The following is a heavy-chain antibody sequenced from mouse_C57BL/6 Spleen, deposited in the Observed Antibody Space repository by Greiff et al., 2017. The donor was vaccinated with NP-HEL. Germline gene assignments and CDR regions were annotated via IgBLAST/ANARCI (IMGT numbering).Heavy chain of an antibody. D-gene: IGHD2-1*01. V-gene: IGHV1-69*01. CDR1: GYTFTSYW. CDR3: ARRVGDRYYGNYRAMDD. J-gene: IGHJ4*01. Sequence: QVQLQQPGAELVMPGASVKLSCKASGYTFTSYWMHWVKQRPGQGLEWIGEIDPSDSYTNYNQKFKGKSTLTVDKSSSTAYMQLSSLTSEDSAVYYCARRVGDRYYGNYRAMDDWGQGTTVTVSS. CDR2: IDPSDSYT.